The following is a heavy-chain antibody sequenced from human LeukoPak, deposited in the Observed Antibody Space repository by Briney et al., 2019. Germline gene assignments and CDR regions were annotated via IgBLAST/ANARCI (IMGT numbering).Heavy chain of an antibody. V-gene: IGHV4-34*01. Sequence: PSETLSLTCDVYGGPYSGHYWSWIRQPPGKGLEWFGSIFHSGTTYYNPSLKRRLTISVDTSKNQFSLRLSSVTAADTAVYNCARGGRQASYYCYMDVGGKGTTVTVSS. CDR2: IFHSGTT. CDR1: GGPYSGHY. CDR3: ARGGRQASYYCYMDV. J-gene: IGHJ6*03.